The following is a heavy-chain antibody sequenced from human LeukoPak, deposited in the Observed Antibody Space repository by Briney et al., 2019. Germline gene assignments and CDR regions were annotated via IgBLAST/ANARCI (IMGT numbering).Heavy chain of an antibody. Sequence: SETLSRTCAVYGGSFSGYYWTWIRQPPGKGLEWIGEINHSGGTNYNPSLKSRVTISVDTSKNQFSLKLSSVTAADTAVYYCARQGGIAVADYWGQGTLVTVSS. CDR2: INHSGGT. V-gene: IGHV4-34*01. CDR3: ARQGGIAVADY. CDR1: GGSFSGYY. J-gene: IGHJ4*02. D-gene: IGHD6-19*01.